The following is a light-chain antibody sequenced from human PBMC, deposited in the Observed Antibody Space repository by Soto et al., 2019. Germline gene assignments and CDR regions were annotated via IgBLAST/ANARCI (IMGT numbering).Light chain of an antibody. V-gene: IGKV1-27*01. CDR3: QKDNSAPLT. J-gene: IGKJ4*01. CDR2: ATS. CDR1: QGIAPY. Sequence: DVQMTQSPSSLSAFVGDRVTITCRASQGIAPYLAWFQQKPGKVPKLLIYATSTLQSGVPSRSSGSGSGTDFTLTINSLQPEEVGTYYCQKDNSAPLTFGGGTKVEIK.